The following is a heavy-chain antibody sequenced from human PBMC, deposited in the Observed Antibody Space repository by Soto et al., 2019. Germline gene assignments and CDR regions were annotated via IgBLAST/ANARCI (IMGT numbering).Heavy chain of an antibody. CDR3: AKDYEEETYGLSYYNSYGMDV. Sequence: PGGSLRLSCAASGFTFSNYAMDWVRQAAGKGRDWVAVISLDGSHKYYADSVQGRFTISRDKSKNMLYLQMNSLRAEDTAVYYCAKDYEEETYGLSYYNSYGMDVWGQGTTVTVSS. V-gene: IGHV3-30*18. CDR2: ISLDGSHK. D-gene: IGHD3-10*01. CDR1: GFTFSNYA. J-gene: IGHJ6*02.